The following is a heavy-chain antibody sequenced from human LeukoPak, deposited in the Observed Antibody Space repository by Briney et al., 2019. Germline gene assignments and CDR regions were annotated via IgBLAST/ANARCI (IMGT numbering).Heavy chain of an antibody. J-gene: IGHJ6*03. CDR2: IRSKANSYAT. CDR1: GFTFSGSA. Sequence: GGSLRLSCAASGFTFSGSAMHWVRQASGKGLGWVGRIRSKANSYATAYAASGKGRFTISRADSKNTAYLQMNSLKTEDTAVYYCTSYSSSFDYYYYYMDVWGKGTTVTVSS. V-gene: IGHV3-73*01. D-gene: IGHD6-13*01. CDR3: TSYSSSFDYYYYYMDV.